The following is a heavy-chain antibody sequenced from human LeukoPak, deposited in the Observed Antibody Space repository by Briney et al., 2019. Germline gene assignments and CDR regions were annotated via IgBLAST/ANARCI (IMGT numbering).Heavy chain of an antibody. CDR3: AKDRYYDSSGYYVGAFDY. D-gene: IGHD3-22*01. Sequence: PGRSLRLSCAASGFTFDDYAMHWVRQAPGKGLEWVAGISWNSGSIGYADSVKGRFTISRDNAKNSLYLQMNSLRAEATALYYCAKDRYYDSSGYYVGAFDYWGQGTLVTVSS. CDR1: GFTFDDYA. V-gene: IGHV3-9*01. J-gene: IGHJ4*02. CDR2: ISWNSGSI.